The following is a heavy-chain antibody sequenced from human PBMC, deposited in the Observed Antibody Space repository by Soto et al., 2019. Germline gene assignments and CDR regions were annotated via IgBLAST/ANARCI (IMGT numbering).Heavy chain of an antibody. CDR3: ASQAGYYDSSGYYSLDY. J-gene: IGHJ4*02. D-gene: IGHD3-22*01. CDR1: GFTVSSNY. V-gene: IGHV3-66*04. Sequence: GGSLRLSCAASGFTVSSNYMSWVRQAPGKGLEWVSVIYSGGSTYYADSVKGRFTIPRHNSKNTLYLQMNSLRAEDTAVYYCASQAGYYDSSGYYSLDYWGQGTLVTVSS. CDR2: IYSGGST.